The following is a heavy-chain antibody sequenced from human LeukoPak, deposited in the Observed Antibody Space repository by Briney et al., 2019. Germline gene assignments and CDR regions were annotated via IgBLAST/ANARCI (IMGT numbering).Heavy chain of an antibody. J-gene: IGHJ4*02. CDR3: ARDPEGYYYDSGAYYPYYFDY. Sequence: PGGSLRLSCAASGFTVSDKYMSWVRQAPGKGLEWVSYISSSGSTIYYADSVKGRFTISRDNAKNSLYLQMNSLRAEDTAVYYCARDPEGYYYDSGAYYPYYFDYWGQGTLVSVSS. CDR2: ISSSGSTI. D-gene: IGHD3-22*01. V-gene: IGHV3-11*04. CDR1: GFTVSDKY.